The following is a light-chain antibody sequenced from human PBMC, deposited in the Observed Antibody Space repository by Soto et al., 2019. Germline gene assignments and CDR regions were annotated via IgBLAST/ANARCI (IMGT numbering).Light chain of an antibody. CDR3: QQYNNWPYT. CDR1: QSVSSN. V-gene: IGKV3-15*01. CDR2: GAS. Sequence: DIAMTQSPATLSVSPGERATLSCRASQSVSSNLGWYQQKPGQAPRVLISGASTRATGIAARFSGSGSGTEFTLTVSSLQSEDFAIYYCQQYNNWPYTFGQGTKLEIK. J-gene: IGKJ2*01.